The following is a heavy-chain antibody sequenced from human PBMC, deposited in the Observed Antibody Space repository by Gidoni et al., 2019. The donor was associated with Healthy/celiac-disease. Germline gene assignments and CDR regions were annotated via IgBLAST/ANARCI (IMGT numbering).Heavy chain of an antibody. CDR1: GGSISSGGYY. J-gene: IGHJ5*02. D-gene: IGHD3-22*01. V-gene: IGHV4-31*03. CDR2: SYYSGST. CDR3: ARELAYYDSSGYYRNWFDP. Sequence: QVQLQESGPGLVKPSQTLSLTCTVSGGSISSGGYYWSWIRQHPGKGLEWIGYSYYSGSTYYNPSLKSRVTISVETSKNQFSLKLSSVTAADTAVYYCARELAYYDSSGYYRNWFDPWGQGTLVTVSS.